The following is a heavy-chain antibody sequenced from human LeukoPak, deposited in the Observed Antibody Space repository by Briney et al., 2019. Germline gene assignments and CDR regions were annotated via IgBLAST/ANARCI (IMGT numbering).Heavy chain of an antibody. J-gene: IGHJ4*02. Sequence: SETLSLTCTVSGGSINSSSYYWGWIRQPPGKGLEWIGSIYHSGSTYYNPSLKSRVTISVDTSKNQFSLKLSSVTAADTAVYYCARAEPLHGDYALFDYWGQGTLVTVSS. D-gene: IGHD4-17*01. V-gene: IGHV4-39*07. CDR2: IYHSGST. CDR1: GGSINSSSYY. CDR3: ARAEPLHGDYALFDY.